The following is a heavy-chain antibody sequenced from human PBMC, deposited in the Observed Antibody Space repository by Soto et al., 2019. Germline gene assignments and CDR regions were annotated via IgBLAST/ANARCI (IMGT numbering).Heavy chain of an antibody. CDR1: GGTFSSYA. CDR2: IIPIFGTA. Sequence: QVQLVQSGAEVKKPGSSVKVSCKASGGTFSSYAISWVRQAPGQGLEWMGGIIPIFGTANYAQKFQGRVTITADKSTSTAYMELSSLRSEDPAVYYCARETVTIFGVVIRGYFDYWCQGTLVTVSS. V-gene: IGHV1-69*06. J-gene: IGHJ4*02. D-gene: IGHD3-3*01. CDR3: ARETVTIFGVVIRGYFDY.